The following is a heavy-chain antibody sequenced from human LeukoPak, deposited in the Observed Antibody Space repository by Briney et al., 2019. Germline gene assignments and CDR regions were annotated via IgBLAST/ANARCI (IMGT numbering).Heavy chain of an antibody. CDR2: INPSGST. CDR1: GVSFSGYH. CDR3: ARGRHDITMIVVVMTSVSYYLDV. V-gene: IGHV4-34*01. Sequence: SETLSLTCAVYGVSFSGYHGTWIRQSPGKGLEWIGDINPSGSTYYNPSLKSRLTISVDTSKNQFSLKLRSATAADTAVYYCARGRHDITMIVVVMTSVSYYLDVWGKGTTVTVS. D-gene: IGHD3-22*01. J-gene: IGHJ6*03.